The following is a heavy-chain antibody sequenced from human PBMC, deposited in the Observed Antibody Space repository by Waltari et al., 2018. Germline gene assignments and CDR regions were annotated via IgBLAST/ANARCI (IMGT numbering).Heavy chain of an antibody. CDR1: GFTFSSYS. CDR2: ITVIITNI. Sequence: EVQLVESGGGLVKPGESLRLSCAASGFTFSSYSMNWVRQAPGKGLEWVAVITVIITNINYTDSLKGRVTISRDNARNSLYLQMNSLRAEDTAVYYCVRATVAGTGDPFDFWGQGTMVTVSS. CDR3: VRATVAGTGDPFDF. V-gene: IGHV3-21*01. D-gene: IGHD3-9*01. J-gene: IGHJ3*01.